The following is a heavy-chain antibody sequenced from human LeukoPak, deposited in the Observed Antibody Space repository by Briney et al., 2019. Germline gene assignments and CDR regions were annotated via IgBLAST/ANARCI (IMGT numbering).Heavy chain of an antibody. CDR3: AKGYGSGTSRYYFDY. D-gene: IGHD3-10*01. Sequence: GGSLRLSCAASGFTFSSYAMSWVRQAPGKGLEWASTITGSGGSTYYADSVKGRFTISRDNSKNTLYLQMISLRAEDTAVYYCAKGYGSGTSRYYFDYWGQGTLVTVSS. V-gene: IGHV3-23*01. CDR2: ITGSGGST. J-gene: IGHJ4*02. CDR1: GFTFSSYA.